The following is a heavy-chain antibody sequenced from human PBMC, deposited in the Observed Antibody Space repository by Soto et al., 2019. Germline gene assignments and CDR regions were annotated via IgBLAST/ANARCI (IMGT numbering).Heavy chain of an antibody. CDR1: GYTFTSYY. CDR3: ARGLYYYDSSGYYFDY. V-gene: IGHV1-46*01. Sequence: ASVKVSCKASGYTFTSYYMHWVRQAPGQGLEWMGIINPSGGSTSYAQKFQGRVTMTRDTSTSTVYMELSSLRSEDTAVYYCARGLYYYDSSGYYFDYWGKGTLVPVSS. J-gene: IGHJ4*02. D-gene: IGHD3-22*01. CDR2: INPSGGST.